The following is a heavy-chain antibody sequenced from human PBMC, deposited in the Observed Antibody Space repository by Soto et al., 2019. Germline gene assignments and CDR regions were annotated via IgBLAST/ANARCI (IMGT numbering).Heavy chain of an antibody. CDR1: GGSISGYY. CDR2: IHYSGTT. J-gene: IGHJ4*02. CDR3: VRVGAVATNGGYFDY. V-gene: IGHV4-4*07. D-gene: IGHD6-19*01. Sequence: SETLSLTCKVSGGSISGYYWSWIRQSAGKGLEWIGRIHYSGTTAYSPSLRSRLTMSVDTSKNEFSLKVTSVTAADTAVYYCVRVGAVATNGGYFDYWGQGALVT.